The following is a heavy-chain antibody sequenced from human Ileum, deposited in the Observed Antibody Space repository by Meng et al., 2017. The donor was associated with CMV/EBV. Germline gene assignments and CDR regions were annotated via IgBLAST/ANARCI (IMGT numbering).Heavy chain of an antibody. CDR2: IRFDGSDE. CDR1: GFTFSNFV. Sequence: GESLKISCVASGFTFSNFVMHWVRQAPGKGLEGVAFIRFDGSDEVHADSVRDRFTIARDNSKNTLYLEMNSPRPDDTAVYYCAKDGGFHGAYYGLLDSWGQGTLVTVSS. CDR3: AKDGGFHGAYYGLLDS. J-gene: IGHJ4*02. D-gene: IGHD3-10*01. V-gene: IGHV3-30*02.